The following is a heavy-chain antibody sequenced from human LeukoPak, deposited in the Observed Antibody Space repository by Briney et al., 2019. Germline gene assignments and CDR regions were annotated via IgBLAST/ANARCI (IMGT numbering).Heavy chain of an antibody. D-gene: IGHD6-6*01. CDR2: TYYRSKWSF. CDR3: ARGKYTSFDN. V-gene: IGHV6-1*01. CDR1: GDSIFTNNVA. Sequence: SQTLSLTCAISGDSIFTNNVAWNWIRQSPSRGLEWLGRTYYRSKWSFDYAVSVKSRITINADTSKNQFSLQPSSVTPEDTAVYYCARGKYTSFDNWGQGTLVTVSS. J-gene: IGHJ4*02.